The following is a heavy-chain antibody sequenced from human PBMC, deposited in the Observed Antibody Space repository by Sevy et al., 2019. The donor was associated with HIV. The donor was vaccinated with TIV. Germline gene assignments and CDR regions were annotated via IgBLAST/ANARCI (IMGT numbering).Heavy chain of an antibody. CDR3: AKARRVVVEGGAFDI. CDR2: ISWNSGSI. CDR1: GFTFDDYA. J-gene: IGHJ3*02. V-gene: IGHV3-9*01. Sequence: GGSLRLSCAASGFTFDDYAMHWVRQAPGKGLEWVSGISWNSGSIGYADSVKGRFTISRDNAKNSLYLQMNSLRAEDTTLYYCAKARRVVVEGGAFDILGQGTMVTVSS. D-gene: IGHD3-22*01.